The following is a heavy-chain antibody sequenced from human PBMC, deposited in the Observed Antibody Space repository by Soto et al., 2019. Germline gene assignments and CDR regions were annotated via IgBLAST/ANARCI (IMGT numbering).Heavy chain of an antibody. Sequence: QVQLVQSGAEVKKPGASVKVSSKASGYTFTSFGISWVRQAPGQGLEWMGWISAYNGNTNYAENLQGRVTMTTDTSTSTAYMELTSLRSDDTAVYYCARDHRGGTDAFDIWGQGTMVIFSS. CDR1: GYTFTSFG. CDR2: ISAYNGNT. V-gene: IGHV1-18*01. J-gene: IGHJ3*02. CDR3: ARDHRGGTDAFDI. D-gene: IGHD2-15*01.